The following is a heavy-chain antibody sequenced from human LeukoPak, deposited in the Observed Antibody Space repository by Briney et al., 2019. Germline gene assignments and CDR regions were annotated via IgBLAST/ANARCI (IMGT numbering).Heavy chain of an antibody. CDR2: ISYDGSNK. Sequence: GGSLRLSCAASGFTFSSYAMHWVRQAPGKGLEWVAVISYDGSNKYYADSVKGRFTISRDNSKNTLYLQMNSLRAEDTAVYYCAKTGIVVVPAAKNAFDIWGQGTMVTVSS. D-gene: IGHD2-2*01. CDR3: AKTGIVVVPAAKNAFDI. CDR1: GFTFSSYA. V-gene: IGHV3-30-3*02. J-gene: IGHJ3*02.